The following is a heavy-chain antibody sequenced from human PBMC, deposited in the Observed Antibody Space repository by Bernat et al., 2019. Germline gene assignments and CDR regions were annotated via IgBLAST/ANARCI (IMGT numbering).Heavy chain of an antibody. V-gene: IGHV4-38-2*01. J-gene: IGHJ4*02. D-gene: IGHD2/OR15-2a*01. CDR1: GYSISSGYY. CDR3: GGVDLWAYFDY. Sequence: QVQLQESGPGLVKPSETLSLTCAVSGYSISSGYYWGWIRQPPGKGLEWIGSIYHSGSTYYNPSLKSRVTISVDTSKNQFSLKLSAGTAADTAVYYGGGVDLWAYFDYWGQGTLVTVSS. CDR2: IYHSGST.